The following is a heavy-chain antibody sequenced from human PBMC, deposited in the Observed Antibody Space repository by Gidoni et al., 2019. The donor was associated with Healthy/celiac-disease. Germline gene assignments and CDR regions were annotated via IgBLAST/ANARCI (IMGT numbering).Heavy chain of an antibody. D-gene: IGHD2-15*01. CDR1: GGSISSSSYY. V-gene: IGHV4-39*01. J-gene: IGHJ4*02. CDR3: ARCSGGSCYHDY. Sequence: QLQLQESSPGLVKPSETLSLTCTVSGGSISSSSYYWGWIRQPPGKGLEWIGSIYYSGSTYYTPSLKSRVTISVDTSKNQFSLKLSSVTAADTAVYYCARCSGGSCYHDYWGQGTLVTVSS. CDR2: IYYSGST.